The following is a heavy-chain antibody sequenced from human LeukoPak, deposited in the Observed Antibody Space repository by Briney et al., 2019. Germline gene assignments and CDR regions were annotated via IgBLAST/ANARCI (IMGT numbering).Heavy chain of an antibody. V-gene: IGHV6-1*01. J-gene: IGHJ5*02. D-gene: IGHD3-3*01. CDR2: TYYRSKWYN. CDR1: GDSVSSNSAA. CDR3: ARHGVTIFGVVIAAFDP. Sequence: SQTLSHTCAISGDSVSSNSAAWNWIRQSPSRGLEWLGRTYYRSKWYNDYAVSVKSRITINPDTSKNQFSLKLSSVTAADTAVYYCARHGVTIFGVVIAAFDPWGQGTLVTVSS.